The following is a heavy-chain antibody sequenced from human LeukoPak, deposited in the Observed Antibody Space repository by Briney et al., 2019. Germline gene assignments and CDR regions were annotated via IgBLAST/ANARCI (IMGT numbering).Heavy chain of an antibody. CDR1: GYTFSDYY. CDR3: ASWPYFVRDPNLVSAFDV. V-gene: IGHV1-69-2*01. Sequence: GASVKLSCKASGYTFSDYYIHWVQQAPGKGLQWMGYIDPEDDETTFADNFQGRVTLTVDPSIDTAFMELSSLRYDDTAVYYCASWPYFVRDPNLVSAFDVWGQGTMVTVSS. CDR2: IDPEDDET. J-gene: IGHJ3*01. D-gene: IGHD3-9*01.